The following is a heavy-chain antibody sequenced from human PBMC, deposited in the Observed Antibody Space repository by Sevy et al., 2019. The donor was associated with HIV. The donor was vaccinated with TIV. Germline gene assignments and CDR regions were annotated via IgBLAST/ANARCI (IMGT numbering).Heavy chain of an antibody. CDR1: GFIFSSYA. D-gene: IGHD5-12*01. Sequence: GGSLRLSCTASGFIFSSYAMSWVRRAPGKGLEWVSSINNAGGDTYYADSVKGPLTIYRDNSKNTLFVQRNSLRAEDTAIYYCVKDGMSRGYVTSFDYWGQGTLVTVSS. V-gene: IGHV3-23*01. J-gene: IGHJ4*02. CDR2: INNAGGDT. CDR3: VKDGMSRGYVTSFDY.